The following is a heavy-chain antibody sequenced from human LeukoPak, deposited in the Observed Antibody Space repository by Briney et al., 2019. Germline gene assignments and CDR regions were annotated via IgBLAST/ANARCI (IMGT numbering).Heavy chain of an antibody. CDR2: IYYSGST. CDR1: GGSIGSYY. J-gene: IGHJ6*03. CDR3: ARGPTVTTYYYYMDV. D-gene: IGHD4-11*01. V-gene: IGHV4-59*01. Sequence: SETLSLTCTVSGGSIGSYYWSWIRQPPGKGLEWIGYIYYSGSTNYNPSLKSRVTISVDTSKNQFSLKLSSVTAADTAVYYCARGPTVTTYYYYMDVWGKGTTVTVSS.